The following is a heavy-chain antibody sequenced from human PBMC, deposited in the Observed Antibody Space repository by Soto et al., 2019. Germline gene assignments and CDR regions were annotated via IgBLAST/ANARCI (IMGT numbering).Heavy chain of an antibody. CDR2: ISYDGSNK. D-gene: IGHD6-13*01. CDR3: AREQLGLHWGYVFDY. Sequence: QVQLVESGGGVVQPGRSLRLSCAASGVTFSSYAMHWVRQAPGKGLEWVAVISYDGSNKYYADSVKGRFTSSRDNTKNTLDLQMNSLRAEDTAVYYCAREQLGLHWGYVFDYWGQGTLVTVSS. CDR1: GVTFSSYA. J-gene: IGHJ4*02. V-gene: IGHV3-30-3*01.